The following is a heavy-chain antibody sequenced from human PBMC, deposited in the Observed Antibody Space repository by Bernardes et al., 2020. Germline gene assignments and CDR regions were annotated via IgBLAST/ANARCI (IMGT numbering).Heavy chain of an antibody. CDR1: GGTLGTYG. Sequence: SVKVSCKASGGTLGTYGISWVRQAPGQGLEWMGRSIFVFDTTTYAQKFQGRVMITADESTSTAYMELSSLRSEDTALYYCARLSDSGYDGGAALDIWGHGTMVTVSS. D-gene: IGHD5-12*01. J-gene: IGHJ3*02. CDR2: SIFVFDTT. V-gene: IGHV1-69*13. CDR3: ARLSDSGYDGGAALDI.